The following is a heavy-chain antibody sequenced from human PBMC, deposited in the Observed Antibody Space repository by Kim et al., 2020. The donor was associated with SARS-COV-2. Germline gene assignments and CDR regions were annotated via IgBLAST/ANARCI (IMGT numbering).Heavy chain of an antibody. J-gene: IGHJ6*02. CDR1: GFTFSNAW. V-gene: IGHV3-15*01. CDR3: TTDYVVDGPGGMDV. CDR2: IKSKTDGGTT. Sequence: GGSLRLSCAASGFTFSNAWMSWVRQAPGKGLEWVGRIKSKTDGGTTDYAAPVKGRFTISRDDSKNTLYLQMNSLKTEDTAVYYCTTDYVVDGPGGMDVWGQGTTVTVSS. D-gene: IGHD3-10*01.